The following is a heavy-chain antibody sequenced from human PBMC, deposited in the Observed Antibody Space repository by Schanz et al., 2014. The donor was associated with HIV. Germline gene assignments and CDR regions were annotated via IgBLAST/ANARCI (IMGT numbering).Heavy chain of an antibody. Sequence: QAHLVQSGAEMKKSGASVKVSCKASGHTFTNYGISWVRQAPGQGLEWMGWISVYNGNTNYAQKVQDRVTMTTDTSTSTVYMDLKSLRSDDTAIYYCARGARYGMDVWGQGTTVTVSS. CDR2: ISVYNGNT. V-gene: IGHV1-18*04. CDR3: ARGARYGMDV. CDR1: GHTFTNYG. J-gene: IGHJ6*02.